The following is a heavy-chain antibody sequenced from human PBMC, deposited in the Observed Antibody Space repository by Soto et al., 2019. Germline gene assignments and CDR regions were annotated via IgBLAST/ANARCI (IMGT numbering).Heavy chain of an antibody. CDR3: AKSRESLGPKWGVEDYFDY. Sequence: PGWSLRLSCAASGFTFSSYGIHWVRQAPGKGLEWVAVISYDGSNKYYADSVKGRFTISRDNSKNTLYLQMNSLRVEDTAVYYCAKSRESLGPKWGVEDYFDYWGRGTLVTVYS. J-gene: IGHJ4*02. V-gene: IGHV3-30*18. CDR2: ISYDGSNK. CDR1: GFTFSSYG. D-gene: IGHD3-10*01.